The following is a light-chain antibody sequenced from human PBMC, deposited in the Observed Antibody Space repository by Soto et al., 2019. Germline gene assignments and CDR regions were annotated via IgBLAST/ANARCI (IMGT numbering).Light chain of an antibody. CDR3: CSYAGSSTLYV. Sequence: QSARTQPASVSGSPGQSITISCTGTSSDVGSYNLVSWYQQHPGKAPKLMIYEGSKRPSGVSNRFSGSKSGNTASLTISGLQAEDEADYHCCSYAGSSTLYVFGTGTKVTVL. V-gene: IGLV2-23*01. CDR1: SSDVGSYNL. J-gene: IGLJ1*01. CDR2: EGS.